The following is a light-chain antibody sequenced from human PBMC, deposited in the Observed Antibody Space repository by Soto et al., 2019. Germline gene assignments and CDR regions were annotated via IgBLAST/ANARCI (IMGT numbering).Light chain of an antibody. J-gene: IGLJ2*01. Sequence: QSVLTQPPSASGTPGQRVTISCSGSSSNIGSNYVYWYQQLPGTAPKLLIYKNDQRPSGVPDRCSGSKSGTSASLAISGLRSEDESDYCCAAWDDSLSGVVFGGGTKLTVL. CDR1: SSNIGSNY. V-gene: IGLV1-47*01. CDR2: KND. CDR3: AAWDDSLSGVV.